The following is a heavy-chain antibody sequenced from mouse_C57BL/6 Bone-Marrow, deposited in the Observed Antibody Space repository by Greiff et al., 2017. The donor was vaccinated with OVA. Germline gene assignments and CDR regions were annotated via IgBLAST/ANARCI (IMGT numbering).Heavy chain of an antibody. CDR3: ASSSLIYYGSSYNYAMDY. D-gene: IGHD1-1*01. V-gene: IGHV1-50*01. J-gene: IGHJ4*01. CDR2: IDPSDSYT. CDR1: GYTFTSYW. Sequence: QVQLQQPGAELVKPGASVKLSCKASGYTFTSYWMQWVKQRPGQGLEWIGEIDPSDSYTNYNQKFKGKATLTVDTSSSTAYMQLSSLPSEDSAVYYCASSSLIYYGSSYNYAMDYWGQGTSVTVSS.